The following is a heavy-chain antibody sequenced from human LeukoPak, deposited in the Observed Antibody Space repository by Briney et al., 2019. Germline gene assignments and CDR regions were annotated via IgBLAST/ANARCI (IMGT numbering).Heavy chain of an antibody. CDR2: IYYSGST. V-gene: IGHV4-61*01. CDR3: ARDRPDFDYYGMDV. Sequence: PGTLSLTCAVSGGSASSGSYYWSWIRQPPWKGLEWIGYIYYSGSTNNNPSLKSRVTISIDASKNQFALKLSSVIAADTAVYYCARDRPDFDYYGMDVWGQGTTVTVSS. CDR1: GGSASSGSYY. D-gene: IGHD3/OR15-3a*01. J-gene: IGHJ6*02.